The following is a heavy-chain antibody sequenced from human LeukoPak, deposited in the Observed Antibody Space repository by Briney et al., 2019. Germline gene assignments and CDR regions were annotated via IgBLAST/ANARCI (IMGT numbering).Heavy chain of an antibody. D-gene: IGHD1-26*01. V-gene: IGHV3-7*01. CDR3: ARDLGADPGDY. CDR1: GFTFSSYW. CDR2: IKQDGSEK. J-gene: IGHJ4*02. Sequence: PGGSLRLSCAASGFTFSSYWVSWVRQAPGKGLEWVANIKQDGSEKYYVDSVKGRFTISRDNAKNSLYLQMNSLRAEDTAVYYCARDLGADPGDYWGQGTLVTVSS.